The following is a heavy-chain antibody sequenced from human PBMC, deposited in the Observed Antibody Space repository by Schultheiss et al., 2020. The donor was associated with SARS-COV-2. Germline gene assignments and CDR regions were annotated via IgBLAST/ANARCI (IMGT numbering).Heavy chain of an antibody. Sequence: GSLRLSCAVYGGSFSGYYWSWIRQPPGKGLEWIGEIYHSGSTYYNPSLKSRVTISVDTSKNQFSLKLSSVTAADTAVYYCARLRIVGATDFDYWGQGTLVTVSS. V-gene: IGHV4-34*01. D-gene: IGHD1-26*01. J-gene: IGHJ4*02. CDR2: IYHSGST. CDR1: GGSFSGYY. CDR3: ARLRIVGATDFDY.